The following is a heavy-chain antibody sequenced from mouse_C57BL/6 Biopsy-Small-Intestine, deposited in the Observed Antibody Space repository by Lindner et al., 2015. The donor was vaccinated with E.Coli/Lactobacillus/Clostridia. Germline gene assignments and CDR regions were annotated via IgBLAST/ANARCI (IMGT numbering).Heavy chain of an antibody. CDR2: IYPRSGNT. CDR1: GYTFTSYG. CDR3: ARTGNFAYFDY. D-gene: IGHD2-1*01. J-gene: IGHJ2*01. V-gene: IGHV1-81*01. Sequence: VQLQESGAELARPGASVKLSCKASGYTFTSYGISWVKQRTGQGLEWIGEIYPRSGNTYYNEKFKGKATLTADKSSSTAYMQLSSLTYEDSAVYYCARTGNFAYFDYWGQGTTLTVSS.